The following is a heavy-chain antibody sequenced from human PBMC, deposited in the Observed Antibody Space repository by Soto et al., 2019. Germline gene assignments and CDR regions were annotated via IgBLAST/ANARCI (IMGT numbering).Heavy chain of an antibody. V-gene: IGHV2-26*01. CDR3: ARMPLAAAGTYHGYFQH. Sequence: QVTLKESGPVLVKPTETLTLTCTVSGFSLSNARMGVSWIRQPPGKALEWLAHIFSNDEKSYSTSLKSRLTTPKATSKSQVVLTVTNMDPVDTATYYCARMPLAAAGTYHGYFQHWGQGTLVTVSS. D-gene: IGHD6-13*01. CDR2: IFSNDEK. J-gene: IGHJ1*01. CDR1: GFSLSNARMG.